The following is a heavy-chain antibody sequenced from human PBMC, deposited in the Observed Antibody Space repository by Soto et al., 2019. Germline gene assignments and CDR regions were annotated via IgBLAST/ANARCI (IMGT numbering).Heavy chain of an antibody. J-gene: IGHJ6*03. CDR1: GFTFSSYS. CDR2: ISSSSTI. CDR3: AREHRGAARFYYYYYMDV. Sequence: GGSLRLSSAASGFTFSSYSMNWVRQAPGKGLEWVSYISSSSTIYYADSVKGRFTISRDNAKNSLYLQMNSLRAEDTAVYYCAREHRGAARFYYYYYMDVWGKGTTVTVTS. V-gene: IGHV3-48*01. D-gene: IGHD6-6*01.